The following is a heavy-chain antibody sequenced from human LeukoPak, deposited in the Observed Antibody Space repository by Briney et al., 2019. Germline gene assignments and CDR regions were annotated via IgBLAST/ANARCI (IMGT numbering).Heavy chain of an antibody. J-gene: IGHJ3*02. Sequence: GGSLSLSCTASGFTFSSYWMNWVRQAPGKGLEWVANIKQDGSEKYYVDSVKGRFTISRDNAKNSLYLQMNSLRAEDTAVYYCARDIEAPGIAFDIWGRGTMVTVSS. CDR2: IKQDGSEK. CDR3: ARDIEAPGIAFDI. CDR1: GFTFSSYW. D-gene: IGHD6-13*01. V-gene: IGHV3-7*04.